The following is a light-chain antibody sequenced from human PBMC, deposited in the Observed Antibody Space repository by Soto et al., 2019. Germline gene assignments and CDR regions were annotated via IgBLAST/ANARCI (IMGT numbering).Light chain of an antibody. CDR1: QSVSTY. CDR3: QQRSNWPPFT. Sequence: EIVLTQSPATLSVSPGERATLSCRASQSVSTYLAWYQQKPGQAPRLLIYGASNRATGTPARFSGSGSGTDFTLTISSLEPEDFAVYYCQQRSNWPPFTFGPGTKVDIK. CDR2: GAS. J-gene: IGKJ3*01. V-gene: IGKV3-11*01.